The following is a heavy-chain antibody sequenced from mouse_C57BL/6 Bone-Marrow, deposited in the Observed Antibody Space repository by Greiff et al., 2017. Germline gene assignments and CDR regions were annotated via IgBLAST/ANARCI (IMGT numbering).Heavy chain of an antibody. CDR1: GYTFSSYT. D-gene: IGHD1-1*01. Sequence: EVKLVESGGGLVKPGGSLKLSCAASGYTFSSYTMSWVRQTPEKRLEWVATISGGGGYTYYQDSVKGRFTIARDNAKNTLYLQMSSLRSEDTALYYCARHKITTVVECYAMDYWGQGTSVTVSS. CDR2: ISGGGGYT. J-gene: IGHJ4*01. CDR3: ARHKITTVVECYAMDY. V-gene: IGHV5-9*01.